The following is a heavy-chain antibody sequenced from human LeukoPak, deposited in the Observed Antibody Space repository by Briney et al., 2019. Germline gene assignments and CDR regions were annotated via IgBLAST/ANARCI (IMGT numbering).Heavy chain of an antibody. V-gene: IGHV1-2*02. CDR2: INCNNGGT. CDR3: VRYKGGSNNLDY. D-gene: IGHD1-26*01. CDR1: GYTFTDYY. Sequence: GASVKVSCRASGYTFTDYYIFWVRQAPGQGLEWMGWINCNNGGTQYAEKFQGRVTMTRDTSITTAYMELSSLRSDDTAIYYCVRYKGGSNNLDYWGQGTLVTVSS. J-gene: IGHJ4*02.